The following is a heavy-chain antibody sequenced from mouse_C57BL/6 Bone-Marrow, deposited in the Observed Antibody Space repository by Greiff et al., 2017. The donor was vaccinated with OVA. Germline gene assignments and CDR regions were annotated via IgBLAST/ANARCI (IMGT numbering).Heavy chain of an antibody. V-gene: IGHV1-18*01. CDR2: INPNNGGT. CDR3: ARRRYYGSGFAY. D-gene: IGHD1-1*01. J-gene: IGHJ3*01. Sequence: EVQLQQSGPELVKPGASVKIPCKASGYTFTDYNMDWVKQSHGKSLEWIGDINPNNGGTIYNQKFKGKATLTVDKSSSTAYMELRSLTSEDTAVYYCARRRYYGSGFAYWGQGTLVTVSA. CDR1: GYTFTDYN.